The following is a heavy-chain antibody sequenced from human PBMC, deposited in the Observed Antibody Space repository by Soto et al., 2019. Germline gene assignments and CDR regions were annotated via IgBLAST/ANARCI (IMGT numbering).Heavy chain of an antibody. D-gene: IGHD3-22*01. V-gene: IGHV3-30*09. Sequence: QVHLVESGGGVVQPGRSLRLSCAASGFTHSTFAMHWVRQAPGKGLEWVAVISSDGNKKTYGDSVRGRFAISRDNSKNTLYLQMNSMRTEDAALYFCAKDYYSEATIQHSGQGTLVPVSS. CDR3: AKDYYSEATIQH. J-gene: IGHJ1*01. CDR2: ISSDGNKK. CDR1: GFTHSTFA.